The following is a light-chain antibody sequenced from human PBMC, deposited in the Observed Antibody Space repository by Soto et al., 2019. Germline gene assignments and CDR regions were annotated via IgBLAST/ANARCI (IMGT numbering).Light chain of an antibody. Sequence: DIQMTQSPSTLSASIGDRVTITCRASQSISDWLAWYQQKPGKAPKLLIYRASNLESGVPSRFSGSGSGTEFTLTIRSLQPDEFATYYCQQYNGYSRAFGQGTKVEIK. CDR2: RAS. CDR1: QSISDW. V-gene: IGKV1-5*03. J-gene: IGKJ1*01. CDR3: QQYNGYSRA.